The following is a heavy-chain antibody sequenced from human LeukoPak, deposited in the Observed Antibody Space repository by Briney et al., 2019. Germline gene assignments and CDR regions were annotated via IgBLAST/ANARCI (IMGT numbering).Heavy chain of an antibody. V-gene: IGHV1-24*01. Sequence: ASVKVSCKVSGYTLTELSMHWVRQAPGKGLEWMGGFDPEDGETIYAQKFQGRVTMTEDTSTDTAYMELSSLRSEDTAVYYCATGDYGDYRALVDWGQGTLITVSS. CDR3: ATGDYGDYRALVD. J-gene: IGHJ4*02. CDR2: FDPEDGET. CDR1: GYTLTELS. D-gene: IGHD4-17*01.